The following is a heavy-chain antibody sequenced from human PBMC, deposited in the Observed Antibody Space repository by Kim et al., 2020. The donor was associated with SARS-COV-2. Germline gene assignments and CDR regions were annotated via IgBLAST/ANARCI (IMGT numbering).Heavy chain of an antibody. V-gene: IGHV3-30-3*01. J-gene: IGHJ5*02. CDR2: ISYDGSNK. D-gene: IGHD3-3*01. Sequence: GGSLRLSCAASGFTFSSYAMHWVRQAPGKGLEWVAVISYDGSNKYYADSVKGRFTISRDNSKNTLYLQMNSLRAEDTAVYYCARDYDDFWSGAYPPGTPRNWFDPWGQGTLVTVSS. CDR1: GFTFSSYA. CDR3: ARDYDDFWSGAYPPGTPRNWFDP.